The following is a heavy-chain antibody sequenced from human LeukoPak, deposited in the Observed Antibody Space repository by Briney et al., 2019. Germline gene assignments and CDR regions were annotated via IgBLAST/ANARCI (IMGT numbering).Heavy chain of an antibody. CDR1: GGSISSSSYY. CDR2: IYYSGST. V-gene: IGHV4-39*01. D-gene: IGHD3-3*01. Sequence: SETLSLTCTVSGGSISSSSYYWGWIRQPPGKGLEWIGSIYYSGSTYYNPSLKSRVTISVDTSKNQFSLKLSSVTAADTAVYYCARVPHYDFWSGYIRSGAFDIWGQGTMVTVSS. CDR3: ARVPHYDFWSGYIRSGAFDI. J-gene: IGHJ3*02.